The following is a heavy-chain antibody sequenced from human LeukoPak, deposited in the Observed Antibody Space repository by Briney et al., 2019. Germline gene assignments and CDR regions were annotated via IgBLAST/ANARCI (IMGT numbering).Heavy chain of an antibody. CDR1: GGTFSSYA. D-gene: IGHD4-17*01. J-gene: IGHJ4*02. Sequence: SVKVSCKACGGTFSSYAISWVRQAPGQGLEWMGGIIPIFGTANYAQKFQGRVTITADKSTSTAYMELSSLRSEDTAVYYCARESPPSVTPPSPFDYWGQGTLVTVSS. V-gene: IGHV1-69*06. CDR2: IIPIFGTA. CDR3: ARESPPSVTPPSPFDY.